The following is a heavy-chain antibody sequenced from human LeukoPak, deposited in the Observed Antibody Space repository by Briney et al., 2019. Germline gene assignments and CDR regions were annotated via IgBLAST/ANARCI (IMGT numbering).Heavy chain of an antibody. CDR1: GGSISSSSYY. CDR2: INHSGST. D-gene: IGHD3-10*01. J-gene: IGHJ4*02. CDR3: ARGLTGPFDY. Sequence: SETLSLTCTVSGGSISSSSYYWGWIRQPPGKGLEWIGEINHSGSTNYNPSLKSRVTISVDTSKNQFSLKLSSVTAADTAVYYCARGLTGPFDYWGQGTLVTVSS. V-gene: IGHV4-39*07.